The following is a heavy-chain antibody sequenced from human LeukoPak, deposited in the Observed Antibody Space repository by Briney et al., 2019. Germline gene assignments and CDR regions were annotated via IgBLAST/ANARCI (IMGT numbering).Heavy chain of an antibody. CDR3: ARGVSPYYYDSCGYYFSY. J-gene: IGHJ4*02. D-gene: IGHD3-22*01. V-gene: IGHV1-69*06. Sequence: SVKVSCKASGGTFSSYAISWVRQAPGQGLEWMGGIIPIFGTANYAQKFQGRVTITADKSTSTAYMELSSLRSEDTAVYYCARGVSPYYYDSCGYYFSYWGQGTLVTVSS. CDR1: GGTFSSYA. CDR2: IIPIFGTA.